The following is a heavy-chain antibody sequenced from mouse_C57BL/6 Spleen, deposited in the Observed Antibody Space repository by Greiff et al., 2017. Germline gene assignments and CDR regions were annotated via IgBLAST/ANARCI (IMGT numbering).Heavy chain of an antibody. D-gene: IGHD2-4*01. CDR3: TRGNDYDLYAMDY. CDR2: IDPATGGT. J-gene: IGHJ4*01. V-gene: IGHV1-15*01. CDR1: GYTFTDYE. Sequence: VQLQQSGAELVRPGASVTLSCKASGYTFTDYEMHWVKQTPVHGLEWIGAIDPATGGTAYNQKFKGKAILTADTSSSTAYMELRSLTSEDSAVYYCTRGNDYDLYAMDYWGQGTSVTVSS.